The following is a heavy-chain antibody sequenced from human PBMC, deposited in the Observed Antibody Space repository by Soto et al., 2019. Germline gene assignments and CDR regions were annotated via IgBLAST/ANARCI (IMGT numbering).Heavy chain of an antibody. CDR2: RVPDGSRA. CDR3: VRGPSHGAFDI. V-gene: IGHV3-30*03. Sequence: QVQLVESGGDVVQPGRSLRLSCTASGSTLSTYDILWVRQAPGRGQEWVAHRVPDGSRAYYADSVKGHFTISRDNARNTVYLQLDSLRPEDTAVYHCVRGPSHGAFDIWGQGTLVTVSS. CDR1: GSTLSTYD. J-gene: IGHJ3*02.